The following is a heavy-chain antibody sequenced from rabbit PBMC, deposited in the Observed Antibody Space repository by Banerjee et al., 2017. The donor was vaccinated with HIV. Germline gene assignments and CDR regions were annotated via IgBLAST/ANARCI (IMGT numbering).Heavy chain of an antibody. D-gene: IGHD4-2*01. J-gene: IGHJ3*01. Sequence: QSLEESGGDLVKPGASLTLTCTASGFSFSSTYYMCWVRQAPGKGLEWIACIAADSSGNTYYATWAKGRFTISKTSSTTVALQMTSLTAADTATCFCTRGSAYAGAGYALWGQGTLVTVS. V-gene: IGHV1S40*01. CDR1: GFSFSSTYY. CDR2: IAADSSGNT. CDR3: TRGSAYAGAGYAL.